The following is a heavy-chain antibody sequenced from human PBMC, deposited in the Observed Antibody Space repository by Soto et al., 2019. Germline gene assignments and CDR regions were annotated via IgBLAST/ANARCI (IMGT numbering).Heavy chain of an antibody. Sequence: EVQLVESGGGLVQSGRSLRLSCAASGFTFDDYAMHWVRQAPGKGLEWVSSISWNSGSIADADSVKGRFTISRDNAKNSLFLQMSSLRPEDTALYYCAKALDYDSSGYYYFDYWGQGTLVTVSS. CDR1: GFTFDDYA. J-gene: IGHJ4*02. CDR3: AKALDYDSSGYYYFDY. CDR2: ISWNSGSI. V-gene: IGHV3-9*01. D-gene: IGHD3-22*01.